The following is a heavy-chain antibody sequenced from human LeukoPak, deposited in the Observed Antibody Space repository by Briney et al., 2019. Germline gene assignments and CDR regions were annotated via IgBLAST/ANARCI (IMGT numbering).Heavy chain of an antibody. Sequence: ASVTASCKVSGYTLTELSMHWVRQAPGKGLEWMGGFDPEDGETIYAQKFQGRVTMTEDTSTDTAYMELSSLRSEDTAVYYCATDRGSGWYILDYWGQGTLVTVSS. V-gene: IGHV1-24*01. D-gene: IGHD6-19*01. CDR1: GYTLTELS. J-gene: IGHJ4*02. CDR2: FDPEDGET. CDR3: ATDRGSGWYILDY.